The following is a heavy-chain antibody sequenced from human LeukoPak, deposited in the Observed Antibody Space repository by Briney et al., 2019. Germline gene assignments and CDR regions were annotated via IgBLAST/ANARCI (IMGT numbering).Heavy chain of an antibody. Sequence: SVKVSCKASGGTFSSYAISWVRQAPGQGLGWMGGIIPIFGRANYAQKFQGRVTITADESTSTAYMELSSLRSEDTAVYYCARDQYSSSQFDYWGQGTLVTVSS. CDR1: GGTFSSYA. CDR2: IIPIFGRA. D-gene: IGHD6-6*01. V-gene: IGHV1-69*01. J-gene: IGHJ4*02. CDR3: ARDQYSSSQFDY.